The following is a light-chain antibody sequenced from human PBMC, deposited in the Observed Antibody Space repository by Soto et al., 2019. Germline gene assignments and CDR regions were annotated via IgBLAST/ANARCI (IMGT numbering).Light chain of an antibody. CDR1: SSNVGSLS. CDR2: SNY. V-gene: IGLV1-44*01. Sequence: QSALTQAPSASGTPGQRVTISCSGSSSNVGSLSVDWYQHLPGTAPKLLIHSNYQRPSGVPDRFSGSKSGTSASLAINGLQSEDEAYYYCAAWDGSLNGLYVFGTGTKVTVL. J-gene: IGLJ1*01. CDR3: AAWDGSLNGLYV.